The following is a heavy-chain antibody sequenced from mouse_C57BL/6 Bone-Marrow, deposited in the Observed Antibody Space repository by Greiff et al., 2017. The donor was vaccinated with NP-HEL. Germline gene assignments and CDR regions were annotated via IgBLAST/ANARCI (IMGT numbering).Heavy chain of an antibody. V-gene: IGHV1-55*01. D-gene: IGHD2-5*01. CDR1: GYTFTSYW. CDR3: AREGIYSSLFDY. Sequence: VKLQESGAELVKPGASVKMSCKASGYTFTSYWITWVKQRPGQGLEWIGDIYPGSGSTNYNEKFKSKATLTVDTSSSTAYMQLSSLTSEDSAVYYCAREGIYSSLFDYWGQGTTLTVSS. J-gene: IGHJ2*01. CDR2: IYPGSGST.